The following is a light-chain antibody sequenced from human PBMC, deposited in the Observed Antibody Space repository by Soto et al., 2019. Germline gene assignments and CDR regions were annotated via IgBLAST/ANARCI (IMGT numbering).Light chain of an antibody. V-gene: IGKV3-20*01. CDR2: GAS. Sequence: EIVLTQSPATLSMSPGERATLSCRASQSISSNYVAWHRQKPGKAPSLLIYGASSRATCIPDRLSGRGSATAFTLTISRLEAEYFAIYYSHQYSSSPRMFAQGPRVESK. CDR3: HQYSSSPRM. CDR1: QSISSNY. J-gene: IGKJ1*01.